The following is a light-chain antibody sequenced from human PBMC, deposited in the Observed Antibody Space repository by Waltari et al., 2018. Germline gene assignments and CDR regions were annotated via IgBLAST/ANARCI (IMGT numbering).Light chain of an antibody. J-gene: IGKJ1*01. CDR1: QSVSRF. Sequence: EIVLTHSPGPLSLSPGERGTLSCRASQSVSRFLAWYQPKPGQAPRLLIYGASTRATGIPDRFSGSGSGTDFSLTISRLEPEDFAVYYCQKYDRLPATFGQGTKVEIK. V-gene: IGKV3-20*01. CDR2: GAS. CDR3: QKYDRLPAT.